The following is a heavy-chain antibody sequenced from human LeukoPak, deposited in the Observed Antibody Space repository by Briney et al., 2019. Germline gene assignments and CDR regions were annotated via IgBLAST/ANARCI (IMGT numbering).Heavy chain of an antibody. V-gene: IGHV4-31*03. J-gene: IGHJ6*02. Sequence: SGTLSLTCTVSGGSISSCGYYWSWLRQHPGKGLEWIGYIYYSGSTYYNPSLKSRVTISVDTSKNQFSLKLSSVTDADAAVYYCARDSTVVVPAAIDYYYYYGMDVWGQGTTVTVSS. CDR2: IYYSGST. CDR1: GGSISSCGYY. D-gene: IGHD2-2*01. CDR3: ARDSTVVVPAAIDYYYYYGMDV.